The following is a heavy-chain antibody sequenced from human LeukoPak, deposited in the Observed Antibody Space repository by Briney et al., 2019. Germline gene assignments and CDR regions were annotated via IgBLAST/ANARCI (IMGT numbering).Heavy chain of an antibody. J-gene: IGHJ4*02. CDR3: ASGSRPGSRSWVY. Sequence: SETLSLTCAVYGGSFSGYYWSWIRQPPGKGLEWIGEINHSGSTNYNPSLKSRVTISVDTSKNQFSLKLSSVTAADTAVYYCASGSRPGSRSWVYWGQGTLVTVSS. CDR2: INHSGST. CDR1: GGSFSGYY. V-gene: IGHV4-34*01. D-gene: IGHD6-13*01.